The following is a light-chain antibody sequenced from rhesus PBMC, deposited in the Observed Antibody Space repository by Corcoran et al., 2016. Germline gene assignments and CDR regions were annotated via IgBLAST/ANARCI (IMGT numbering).Light chain of an antibody. CDR3: SSYAGTNTFI. CDR1: SSDIGGYNY. Sequence: QAALTQSRSVSGSPGQSVTISCTGTSSDIGGYNYVSWYQQHPGTAPKLMIYEVSKRPSGVSDRFSGSKSGNTASLTISGLQAEDEADYYCSSYAGTNTFIFVPGTRLTVL. J-gene: IGLJ1*01. CDR2: EVS. V-gene: IGLV2-32*02.